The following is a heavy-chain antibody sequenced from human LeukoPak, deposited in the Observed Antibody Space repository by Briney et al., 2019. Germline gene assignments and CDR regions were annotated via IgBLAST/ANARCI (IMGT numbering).Heavy chain of an antibody. CDR1: GFTFNTCG. J-gene: IGHJ6*02. CDR3: VKSSGTNDYGMDA. V-gene: IGHV3-30*18. CDR2: ITNDGSRQ. Sequence: GGSLRLSCAASGFTFNTCGMHWVHQAPGKGLEWVAVITNDGSRQYYTDSVKGRFTISRDNSKNTLSLQMNSLRAEDTAVYYCVKSSGTNDYGMDAWGQGTTVTVPS. D-gene: IGHD3-10*01.